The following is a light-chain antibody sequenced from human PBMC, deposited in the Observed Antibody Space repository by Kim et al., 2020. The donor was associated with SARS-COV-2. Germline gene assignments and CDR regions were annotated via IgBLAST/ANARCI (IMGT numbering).Light chain of an antibody. J-gene: IGLJ1*01. CDR1: SSDVGGYNF. V-gene: IGLV2-14*01. CDR3: SSYTSSYTFV. Sequence: LSQPASVSGSPGQSITISCTGTSSDVGGYNFVSWYQQQPGKAPKFLIYDVTERPSGVSNRFSGSKSGNTASLTISGLQPEDEADYYCSSYTSSYTFVFGTGTKVTVL. CDR2: DVT.